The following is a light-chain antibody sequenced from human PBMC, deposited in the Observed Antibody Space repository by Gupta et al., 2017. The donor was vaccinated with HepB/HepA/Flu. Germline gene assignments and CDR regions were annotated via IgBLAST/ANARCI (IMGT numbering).Light chain of an antibody. CDR3: CSFARGGTYV. CDR1: SSDVSGHDF. CDR2: YVS. V-gene: IGLV2-14*01. Sequence: QSALTQPASVSGSPGQSITIPCTGTSSDVSGHDFVSWYQQHPAKVPKFIISYVSNRPAGVSSRFSGSKSGNTASLTISGRQAEDEADYYCCSFARGGTYVFGAGTKVTVL. J-gene: IGLJ1*01.